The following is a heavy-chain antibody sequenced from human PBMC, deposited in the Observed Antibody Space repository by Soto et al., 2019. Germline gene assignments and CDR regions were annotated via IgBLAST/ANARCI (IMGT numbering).Heavy chain of an antibody. D-gene: IGHD3-10*01. J-gene: IGHJ4*02. CDR3: AKDSLHSIIWFGDAFDY. CDR2: ISYDGSNK. CDR1: GFTFSSYG. V-gene: IGHV3-30*18. Sequence: PGGSLRLSCAASGFTFSSYGMHWVRQAPGKGLEWVAVISYDGSNKYYADSVKGRFTISRDNSKNTLYLQMNSLRAEDTAVYYCAKDSLHSIIWFGDAFDYWGQGTLVTVSS.